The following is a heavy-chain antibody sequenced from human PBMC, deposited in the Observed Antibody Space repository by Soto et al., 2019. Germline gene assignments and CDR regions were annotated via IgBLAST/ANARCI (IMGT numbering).Heavy chain of an antibody. D-gene: IGHD4-17*01. CDR3: VRDSYTMSHYGVY. CDR2: ISSTGGYI. V-gene: IGHV3-21*01. Sequence: PGGSLRLSCAASGFTFSSYDMTWVRQAPGKGLEWVSFISSTGGYIYYADSIKGRFTVSRDNAKTSLYLQMNSLRAEDTAVYYCVRDSYTMSHYGVYWGQGALVTVS. J-gene: IGHJ4*02. CDR1: GFTFSSYD.